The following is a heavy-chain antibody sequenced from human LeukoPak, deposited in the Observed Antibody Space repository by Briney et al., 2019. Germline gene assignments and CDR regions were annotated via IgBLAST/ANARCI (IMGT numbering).Heavy chain of an antibody. J-gene: IGHJ3*02. D-gene: IGHD3-16*01. Sequence: PGGSLRLSCAASGFTFDDYAMHWVRQAPGKGLEWVSGISWNSGSIGYADSVKGRFTISRGNAKNSLYLQMNSLRAEDMALYYCAKSGTAGLGAFDIWGQGTMVTVSS. CDR3: AKSGTAGLGAFDI. CDR2: ISWNSGSI. CDR1: GFTFDDYA. V-gene: IGHV3-9*03.